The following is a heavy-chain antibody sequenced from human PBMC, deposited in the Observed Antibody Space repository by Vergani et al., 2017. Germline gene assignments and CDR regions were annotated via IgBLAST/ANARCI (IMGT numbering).Heavy chain of an antibody. J-gene: IGHJ4*02. D-gene: IGHD3-16*01. V-gene: IGHV3-23*01. Sequence: EVQLPESGGGLAQPGKSLMLSCAVSGFPFSGHTMSWVRATPGKGLEWISTISETGSTTYYADSVRGRFTISRDNSRNMVYLLLTNLRVEDTAVYYCSRGLFVASWGGFGYWGQGARVTVSS. CDR3: SRGLFVASWGGFGY. CDR1: GFPFSGHT. CDR2: ISETGSTT.